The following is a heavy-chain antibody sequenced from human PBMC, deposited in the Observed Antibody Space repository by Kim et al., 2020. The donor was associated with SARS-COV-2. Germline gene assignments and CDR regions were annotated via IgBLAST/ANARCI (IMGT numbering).Heavy chain of an antibody. CDR3: ARGRGASDYYGMDV. V-gene: IGHV4-4*02. D-gene: IGHD1-26*01. CDR1: GGSISSSNR. CDR2: IYHSGST. J-gene: IGHJ6*02. Sequence: GTLSLTCAVSGGSISSSNRWSWVRQPPGKGLEWIGEIYHSGSTNYNPSLKSRVTISVDKSKNQFSLKLSSVTAADTAMYYCARGRGASDYYGMDVWGQGTTVTVSS.